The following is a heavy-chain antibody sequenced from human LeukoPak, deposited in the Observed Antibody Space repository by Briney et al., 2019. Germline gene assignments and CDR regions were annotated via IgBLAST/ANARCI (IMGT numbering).Heavy chain of an antibody. CDR3: AKLWFGELLDYFDY. CDR1: GFTFSSYA. Sequence: GGSLRLSCAASGFTFSSYAMSWVRQAPGKGMAWVSAISGSGGSTYYADSVKGRFTISRDNSKNTLYLQMNSLRAEDTAVYYCAKLWFGELLDYFDYWGQGTLVTVSS. D-gene: IGHD3-10*01. V-gene: IGHV3-23*01. J-gene: IGHJ4*02. CDR2: ISGSGGST.